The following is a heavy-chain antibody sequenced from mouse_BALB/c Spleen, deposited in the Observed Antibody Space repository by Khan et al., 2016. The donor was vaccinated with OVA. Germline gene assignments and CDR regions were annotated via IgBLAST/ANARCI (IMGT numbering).Heavy chain of an antibody. CDR1: GFTFSSYT. CDR2: ISNGGGST. J-gene: IGHJ2*01. V-gene: IGHV5-12-2*01. Sequence: EVKLVESGGGLVQPGGSLKLSCAASGFTFSSYTMSWVRQTPEKRLEWVAYISNGGGSTYYPDTVKGRFTISRDNAKNTLYLQMSSLKSEDPAMYYCARHGYLDYWGQGTTLTVSS. CDR3: ARHGYLDY.